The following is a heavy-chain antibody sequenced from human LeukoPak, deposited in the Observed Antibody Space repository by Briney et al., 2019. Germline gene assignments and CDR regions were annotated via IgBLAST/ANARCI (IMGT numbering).Heavy chain of an antibody. Sequence: SQTLSLTCTVSGGSISSSNYYWGWIRQPPGKGLEWIESMYYSGSTYYNPSLESRITISVDTSNNQFSLNLTSVTAADTALYYCATNLPGNPFDIWGQGTMVIVSS. CDR2: MYYSGST. CDR3: ATNLPGNPFDI. CDR1: GGSISSSNYY. D-gene: IGHD1-14*01. V-gene: IGHV4-39*01. J-gene: IGHJ3*02.